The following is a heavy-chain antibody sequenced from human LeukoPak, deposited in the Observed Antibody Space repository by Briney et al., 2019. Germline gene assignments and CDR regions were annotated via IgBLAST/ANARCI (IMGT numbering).Heavy chain of an antibody. CDR1: GGSISSHY. Sequence: SETLSLTCTVSGGSISSHYWSWIRQPPGKGLEWIGYIYYSGSTNYNPSLKSRVTVSVDTSKNQFSLKLSSVTAADTAVYYCAGEALERRGNWFDPWGQGTLVTVSS. V-gene: IGHV4-59*11. J-gene: IGHJ5*02. CDR3: AGEALERRGNWFDP. CDR2: IYYSGST. D-gene: IGHD1-1*01.